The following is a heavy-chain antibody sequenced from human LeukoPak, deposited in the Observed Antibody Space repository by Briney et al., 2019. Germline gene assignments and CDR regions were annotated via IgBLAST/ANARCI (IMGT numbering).Heavy chain of an antibody. D-gene: IGHD6-6*01. CDR3: ARDKEGIAARPSVWFAP. J-gene: IGHJ5*02. CDR2: ISAYNGNT. V-gene: IGHV1-18*01. Sequence: ASVKVSCKASGYTFTSYGISWVRQAPGQGLEWMGWISAYNGNTNYAQKLQGRVTMTTDTSTRTAYLELRSLRYDDTAVYYCARDKEGIAARPSVWFAPWGQGTLVTVSS. CDR1: GYTFTSYG.